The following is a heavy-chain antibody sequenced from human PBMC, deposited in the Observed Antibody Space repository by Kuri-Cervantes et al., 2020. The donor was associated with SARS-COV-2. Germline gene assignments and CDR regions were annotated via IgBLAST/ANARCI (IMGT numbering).Heavy chain of an antibody. D-gene: IGHD2-2*02. CDR2: IFHDGST. Sequence: SETLSLTCVVSGGAINTYNRWTWVRQPPGKVLQWIGEIFHDGSTKFNQSLSLKGRVTMSLDKSKNQFSLNLTSVTAADTAVYYCARESTYTFDIWGQGTLVTVSS. J-gene: IGHJ3*02. CDR3: ARESTYTFDI. CDR1: GGAINTYNR. V-gene: IGHV4-4*02.